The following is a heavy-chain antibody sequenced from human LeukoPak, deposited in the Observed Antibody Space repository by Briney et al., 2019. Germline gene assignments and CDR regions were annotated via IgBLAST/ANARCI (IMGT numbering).Heavy chain of an antibody. Sequence: ASVKVSCKASGYTFTSYGISWVRQAPGQGLEWMGWISAYNGNTNYAQKLQGRVTMTTDTSTSTAYMELRSLRSDDTAVYYCARGRQLVECYYYYYGMDVWGQGTTVTVSS. CDR1: GYTFTSYG. CDR3: ARGRQLVECYYYYYGMDV. D-gene: IGHD6-6*01. CDR2: ISAYNGNT. J-gene: IGHJ6*02. V-gene: IGHV1-18*01.